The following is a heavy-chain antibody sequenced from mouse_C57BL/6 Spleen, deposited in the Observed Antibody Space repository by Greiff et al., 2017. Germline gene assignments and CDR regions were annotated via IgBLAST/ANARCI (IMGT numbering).Heavy chain of an antibody. CDR3: ARGSGYDWFAY. V-gene: IGHV2-2*01. D-gene: IGHD3-2*02. J-gene: IGHJ3*01. CDR2: IWSGGST. Sequence: VQLVESGPGLVQPSQSLSITCTVSGFSLTSYGVHWVRQSPGKGLEWLGVIWSGGSTDYNAAFISRLSISKDNSKSQVFFKMNSLQADDTAIYYCARGSGYDWFAYWGQGTLVTVSA. CDR1: GFSLTSYG.